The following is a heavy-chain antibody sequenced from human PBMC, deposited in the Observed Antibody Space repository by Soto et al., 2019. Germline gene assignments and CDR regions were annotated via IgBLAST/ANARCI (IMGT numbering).Heavy chain of an antibody. CDR3: ARRGSGSYYDY. Sequence: EVQLLESGGGLVQPGGSLRLSCAASGFTFSSYAIRWVRQAPVKGLEWVSAISGSGGSTYYADSVKGRFTISRDNSKNTLYLQMNSLRAEDTAVYYCARRGSGSYYDYWGQGTQVIVSS. V-gene: IGHV3-23*01. CDR1: GFTFSSYA. J-gene: IGHJ4*02. D-gene: IGHD1-26*01. CDR2: ISGSGGST.